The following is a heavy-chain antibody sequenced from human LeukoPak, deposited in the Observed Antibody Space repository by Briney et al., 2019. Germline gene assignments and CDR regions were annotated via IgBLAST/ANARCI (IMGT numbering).Heavy chain of an antibody. V-gene: IGHV3-72*01. D-gene: IGHD3-16*01. Sequence: SGGSLRLSCAASGFSFSDYILDWVRQAPGKGLEWVGRIRRGTNSYTTEYAASVEGRFIISRDDSKNSLYLHMNSLKTEDTAVYHCTRDGGEGGNSAFDIWGQGTMVTVSS. CDR1: GFSFSDYI. CDR3: TRDGGEGGNSAFDI. J-gene: IGHJ3*02. CDR2: IRRGTNSYTT.